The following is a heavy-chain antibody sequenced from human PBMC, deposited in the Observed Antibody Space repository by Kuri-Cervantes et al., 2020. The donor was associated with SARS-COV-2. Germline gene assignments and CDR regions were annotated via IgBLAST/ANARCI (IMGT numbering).Heavy chain of an antibody. CDR3: ARDGAARRLYMDV. J-gene: IGHJ6*03. V-gene: IGHV3-43D*03. Sequence: GESLKISCAASGFTFDDYAMHWVRQAPGKGLEWVSLISWDGGSTYYADSVKGRFTISRDNSKNSLYLQMNSLRAEDTAVYYCARDGAARRLYMDVWGKGTTVTVSS. D-gene: IGHD6-6*01. CDR2: ISWDGGST. CDR1: GFTFDDYA.